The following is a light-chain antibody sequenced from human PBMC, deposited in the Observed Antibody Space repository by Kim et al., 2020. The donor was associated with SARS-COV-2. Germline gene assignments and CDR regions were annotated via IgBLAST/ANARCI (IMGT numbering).Light chain of an antibody. CDR1: SLRSHY. Sequence: AMRQTVRFTCQGESLRSHYATWYQQRPGQAPMRVIYGKNNRPSEIPDRFSGSSSGNTASLTITGAQAEDEADYYCGSRDTNHNVIFGGGTQLTVL. CDR3: GSRDTNHNVI. CDR2: GKN. J-gene: IGLJ2*01. V-gene: IGLV3-19*01.